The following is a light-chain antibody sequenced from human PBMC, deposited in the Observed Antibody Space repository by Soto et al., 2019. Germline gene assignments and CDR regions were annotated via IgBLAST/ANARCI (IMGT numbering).Light chain of an antibody. CDR1: SGFVGSFSL. J-gene: IGLJ1*01. CDR3: CLYIGATTYV. V-gene: IGLV2-23*01. CDR2: EGH. Sequence: TQPGSGFWSPGHSMTLSCPGTSGFVGSFSLVSWYQQHPGKAPKVMISEGHRRPSGVPDRFSGSTSVNSASLTISGLQADDEADYYCCLYIGATTYVLRTGTKVNVL.